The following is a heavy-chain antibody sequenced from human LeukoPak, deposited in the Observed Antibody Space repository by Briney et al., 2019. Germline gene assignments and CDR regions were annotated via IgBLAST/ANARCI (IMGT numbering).Heavy chain of an antibody. CDR3: ARHNIVVVPAAIRPNWFDP. CDR1: GGSISSYY. Sequence: PSETLSLTCTVSGGSISSYYWSWIRQPAGKGLEWIGRIYTSGGTNYNPSLKSRVTISVDTSKNQFSLKLSSVTAADTAVYYCARHNIVVVPAAIRPNWFDPWGQGTLVTVSS. V-gene: IGHV4-4*07. D-gene: IGHD2-2*02. CDR2: IYTSGGT. J-gene: IGHJ5*02.